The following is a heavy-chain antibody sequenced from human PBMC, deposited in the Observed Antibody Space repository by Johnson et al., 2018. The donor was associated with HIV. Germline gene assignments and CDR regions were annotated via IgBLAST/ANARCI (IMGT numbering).Heavy chain of an antibody. D-gene: IGHD6-13*01. CDR2: IRIKGNGYAT. J-gene: IGHJ3*02. CDR1: DFTFSGSP. V-gene: IGHV3-73*02. Sequence: VQLVESGGGLVQPGGSLKLACTASDFTFSGSPLHWVRQASGKGLEWIGHIRIKGNGYATSYGASVKGGFTLSRDDLQNTAYLQRNSLKTEDTAVYYCAKDRRGKQQLVTGNDAFDIWGQGTMVTVSS. CDR3: AKDRRGKQQLVTGNDAFDI.